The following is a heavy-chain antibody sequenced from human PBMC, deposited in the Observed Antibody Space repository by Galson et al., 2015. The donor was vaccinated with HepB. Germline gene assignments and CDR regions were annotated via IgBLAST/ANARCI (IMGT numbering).Heavy chain of an antibody. V-gene: IGHV2-70*11. J-gene: IGHJ4*02. D-gene: IGHD3-10*01. Sequence: PALVKPTQTLTLTCTLSGFSLSTSGMCVSWIRQPPGKALEWLARIDWDDDKYYSTSLKTRLTISKDTSKNQVVLTMTNMDPVDTATYYCARTDKWGYGSGSFYFDYWGQGTLVTVSS. CDR2: IDWDDDK. CDR1: GFSLSTSGMC. CDR3: ARTDKWGYGSGSFYFDY.